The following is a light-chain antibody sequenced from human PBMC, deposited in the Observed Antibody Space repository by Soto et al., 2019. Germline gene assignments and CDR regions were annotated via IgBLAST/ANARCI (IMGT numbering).Light chain of an antibody. Sequence: EIVVTQSPATLSLSPGERATLSCRASQSVSSYLAWYQQTPGQAPRLLIYDASNTATGIPARFSGSGSGTDFTLTISSLEPEDFAVYYCQQRSNWPIPLGQGTRLEIK. CDR3: QQRSNWPIP. CDR2: DAS. V-gene: IGKV3-11*01. J-gene: IGKJ5*01. CDR1: QSVSSY.